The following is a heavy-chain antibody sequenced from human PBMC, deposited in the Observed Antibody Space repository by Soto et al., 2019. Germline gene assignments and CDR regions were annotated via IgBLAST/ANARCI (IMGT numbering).Heavy chain of an antibody. CDR2: ISSSGSTI. CDR1: GFTFSSYE. D-gene: IGHD3-3*01. CDR3: ARGSVLRFLEWLYEY. J-gene: IGHJ4*02. V-gene: IGHV3-48*03. Sequence: GGSLRLSCAASGFTFSSYEMNWVRQAPGKGLEWVSYISSSGSTIYYADSVKGRFTISRDNAKNSLYLQMNSLRAEDTAVYYCARGSVLRFLEWLYEYWGQGTLVTVSS.